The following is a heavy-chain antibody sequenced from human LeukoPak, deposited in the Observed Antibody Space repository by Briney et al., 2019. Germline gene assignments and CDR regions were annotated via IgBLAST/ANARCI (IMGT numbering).Heavy chain of an antibody. J-gene: IGHJ4*02. D-gene: IGHD2-8*02. CDR3: AKDGMGLGLVGFDY. V-gene: IGHV3-23*01. CDR1: GFTFSSYA. CDR2: ISGSGGST. Sequence: PGGSLRLSCAASGFTFSSYAMSWVRQAPGRGLEWVSAISGSGGSTYYADSVKGRFTISRDNSKNTLYLQMNSLRAEDTAVYYCAKDGMGLGLVGFDYWGQGTLVTVSS.